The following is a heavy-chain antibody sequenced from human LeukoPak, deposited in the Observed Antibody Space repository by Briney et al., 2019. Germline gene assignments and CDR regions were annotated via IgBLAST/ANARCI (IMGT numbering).Heavy chain of an antibody. V-gene: IGHV3-66*02. CDR1: GFTVSSNY. D-gene: IGHD3-10*01. J-gene: IGHJ4*02. CDR2: IYSGGST. Sequence: GGSLRLSCAAPGFTVSSNYMSWVRQAPGKGLEWVSVIYSGGSTYYADSVKGRFTISRDNSKNTLYLQMNSLRAEDTAVYYCAREITMVRGVPHFFDYWGQGTLVTVSS. CDR3: AREITMVRGVPHFFDY.